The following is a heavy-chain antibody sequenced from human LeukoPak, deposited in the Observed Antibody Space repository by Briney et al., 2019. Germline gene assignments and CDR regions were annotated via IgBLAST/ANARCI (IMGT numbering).Heavy chain of an antibody. V-gene: IGHV1-69*05. J-gene: IGHJ4*02. CDR3: ARRRESRGLIFDY. D-gene: IGHD6-19*01. CDR1: GGTFSSYA. Sequence: SVKVSCKASGGTFSSYAMSWVRQAPGQGLEWMGRIIPIFGTANSAQKFQGRVTITTDESTSTAYMELSSLRSEDTAVYYCARRRESRGLIFDYWGQGTLVTVSS. CDR2: IIPIFGTA.